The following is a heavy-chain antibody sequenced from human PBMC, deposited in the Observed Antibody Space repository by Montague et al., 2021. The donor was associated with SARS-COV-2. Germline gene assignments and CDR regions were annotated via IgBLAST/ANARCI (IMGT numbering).Heavy chain of an antibody. V-gene: IGHV4-59*13. Sequence: TLSLTCSVSGGSINNYYWGWVRQSPGKGLEWVGYIYYSGSVTTSYNPSLKSRVSISVDTSENQFSLKLTSVTAADTAVYYCARRGGGEVFARFMYWYFDVWSRGSLVTVSS. CDR2: IYYSGSVTT. J-gene: IGHJ2*01. CDR1: GGSINNYY. D-gene: IGHD2-21*01. CDR3: ARRGGGEVFARFMYWYFDV.